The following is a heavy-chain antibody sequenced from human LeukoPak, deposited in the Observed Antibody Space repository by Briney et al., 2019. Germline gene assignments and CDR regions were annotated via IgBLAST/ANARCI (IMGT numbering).Heavy chain of an antibody. CDR2: FYSGGDST. J-gene: IGHJ3*01. D-gene: IGHD2-21*02. CDR3: ARERYCGGDCYSFAFDV. CDR1: GFTFSSKY. V-gene: IGHV3-66*01. Sequence: GGSLRLSCAASGFTFSSKYMSWVRQAPGKGLEGVSIFYSGGDSTYYADSVKGRFTISRDNSKNTLYLQMNNLRAEDTAVYYCARERYCGGDCYSFAFDVWGQGTMVTVSS.